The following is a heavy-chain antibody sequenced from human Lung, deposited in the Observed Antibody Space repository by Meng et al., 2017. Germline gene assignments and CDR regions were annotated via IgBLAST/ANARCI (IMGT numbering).Heavy chain of an antibody. V-gene: IGHV1-2*06. Sequence: VQLVQSGAEGKKPGASVKVSCKASGYTFTGYYMHGVRQAPGQGLEWMGRIDPRSGGTQYAQNFQDRVTMTRDTSISTTYMELSRLTSDDTAVYYCVRDEDISAAGKLFSDYWGQGTLVTVSS. CDR3: VRDEDISAAGKLFSDY. CDR1: GYTFTGYY. CDR2: IDPRSGGT. D-gene: IGHD6-13*01. J-gene: IGHJ4*02.